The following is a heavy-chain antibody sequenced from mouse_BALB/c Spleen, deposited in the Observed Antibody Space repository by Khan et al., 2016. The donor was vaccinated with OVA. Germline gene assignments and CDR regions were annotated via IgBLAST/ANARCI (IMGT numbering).Heavy chain of an antibody. Sequence: QIQLVQSGPELKKPGVTVKISCKASGYTFTTYGMNWVKQAPGKGLKWMGWINTYTGEPTYVDDFKGRFAFSLETSSSTAYLQINNLKNEDTATYFCARVGYSGTMDYWGQGTSVTVSS. J-gene: IGHJ4*01. CDR3: ARVGYSGTMDY. CDR2: INTYTGEP. CDR1: GYTFTTYG. D-gene: IGHD2-14*01. V-gene: IGHV9-3-1*01.